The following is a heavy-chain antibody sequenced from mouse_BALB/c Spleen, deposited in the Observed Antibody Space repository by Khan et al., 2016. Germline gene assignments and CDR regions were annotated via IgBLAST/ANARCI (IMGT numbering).Heavy chain of an antibody. CDR1: GYSITSDYA. CDR2: ISYSGST. CDR3: ARFLYGYGYYFDY. V-gene: IGHV3-2*02. Sequence: EVQLVEPGPGLVKPSQSLSLTCTVTGYSITSDYAWNWIRQFPGNKLEWMGYISYSGSTSYNPSLKSRISITRDTSKNQFFLQLNSVTTEDTATXYCARFLYGYGYYFDYWGQGTTLTVSS. J-gene: IGHJ2*01. D-gene: IGHD2-2*01.